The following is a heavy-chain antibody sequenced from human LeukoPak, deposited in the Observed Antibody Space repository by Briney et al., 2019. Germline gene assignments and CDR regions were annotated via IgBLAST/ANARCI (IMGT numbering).Heavy chain of an antibody. D-gene: IGHD5-18*01. V-gene: IGHV3-21*01. Sequence: GGSLRLACAASGFTISSYSMNWVRQAPGKGLEWVSSISSSSRYIYYADSVKGRFTISRDNAKNSLYLQMNSLRAEDTAVYYCARVPDPGGYSYGFHWSHVLIYYYYYMDVWGKGTTVTVSS. CDR2: ISSSSRYI. CDR1: GFTISSYS. J-gene: IGHJ6*03. CDR3: ARVPDPGGYSYGFHWSHVLIYYYYYMDV.